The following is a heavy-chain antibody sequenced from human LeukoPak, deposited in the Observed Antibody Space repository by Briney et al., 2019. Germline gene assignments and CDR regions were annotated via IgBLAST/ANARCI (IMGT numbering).Heavy chain of an antibody. Sequence: GASVKVSCKASGYTFTSYGISWVRQAPGQGLEWMGWISAYNGNTNYAQKLQGRVTMTTGTSTSTDYMELRSLRSDDTAVYYCARDEESIAARFDYWGQGTLVTVSS. CDR3: ARDEESIAARFDY. V-gene: IGHV1-18*01. J-gene: IGHJ4*02. D-gene: IGHD6-6*01. CDR1: GYTFTSYG. CDR2: ISAYNGNT.